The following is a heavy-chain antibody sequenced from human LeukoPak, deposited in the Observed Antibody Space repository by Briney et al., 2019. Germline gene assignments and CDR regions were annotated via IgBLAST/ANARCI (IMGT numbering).Heavy chain of an antibody. Sequence: ASVKVSCKASGYTFTGYYMHWVRQAPGQGLEWMGWINPNSGGTNYAQKFQGRVTMTTDTSTSTAYMEVKSLRSDDTAVYYCARSGAYGYYYYYYYMDVWGKGTTVTVSS. CDR2: INPNSGGT. CDR1: GYTFTGYY. CDR3: ARSGAYGYYYYYYYMDV. V-gene: IGHV1-2*02. J-gene: IGHJ6*03. D-gene: IGHD5-12*01.